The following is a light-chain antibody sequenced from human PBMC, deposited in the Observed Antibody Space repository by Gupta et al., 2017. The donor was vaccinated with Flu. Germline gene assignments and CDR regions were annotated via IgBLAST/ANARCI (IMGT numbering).Light chain of an antibody. CDR3: QQYDNLRLT. CDR2: EAS. CDR1: QDISNY. V-gene: IGKV1-33*01. J-gene: IGKJ4*01. Sequence: DIQMTQSPSFLSASVGDRVTITCQASQDISNYLNWYQQKPGKAPKLLIYEASNLEIEVPSRFSGSGSGTVFSFTISSLQPEDIATYYCQQYDNLRLTFGGGTKVEIK.